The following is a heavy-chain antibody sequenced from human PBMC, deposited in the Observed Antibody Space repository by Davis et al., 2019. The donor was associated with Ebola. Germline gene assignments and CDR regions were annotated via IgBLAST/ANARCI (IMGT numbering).Heavy chain of an antibody. Sequence: GESLKISCAASGFTFSDYYMSWIRQAPGKGLEWVSYISSSGSTIYYADSVKGRFTISRDNAKNSLYLQMNSLRAEDTAVYYCARVRGGQWYFDLWGRGTLVTVSS. CDR1: GFTFSDYY. CDR3: ARVRGGQWYFDL. J-gene: IGHJ2*01. V-gene: IGHV3-11*01. CDR2: ISSSGSTI. D-gene: IGHD3-16*01.